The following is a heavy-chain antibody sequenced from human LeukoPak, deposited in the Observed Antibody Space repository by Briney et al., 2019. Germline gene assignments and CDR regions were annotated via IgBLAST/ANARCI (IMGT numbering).Heavy chain of an antibody. CDR3: AHQYTGSWWANFDF. J-gene: IGHJ4*02. CDR1: GFSLNTDGVA. V-gene: IGHV2-5*02. Sequence: SGPTLVKPTQTLTLTCTFSGFSLNTDGVAVGWVRQPPGKALEWLALIYWDGDKRYSPYLGSRPTVTRDTSENKVVLTVTDVQPVDTATYFCAHQYTGSWWANFDFWGQGALVTVSS. CDR2: IYWDGDK. D-gene: IGHD6-13*01.